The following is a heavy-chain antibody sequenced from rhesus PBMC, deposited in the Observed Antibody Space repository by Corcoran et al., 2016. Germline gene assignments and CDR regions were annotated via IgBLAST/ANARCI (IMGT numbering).Heavy chain of an antibody. V-gene: IGHV4-160*01. D-gene: IGHD4-11*01. CDR1: GDSINSNY. Sequence: QVQLQQWGEGLVKPSETLSLTCAVYGDSINSNYWSWIRQPPGKGLEWIGRIRSGGSTNYNPSLKSRVTISIDTSKNQFSLKLSSVTAADTAVYYCARGLIDYWGQGVLVTVSS. CDR2: IRSGGST. J-gene: IGHJ4*01. CDR3: ARGLIDY.